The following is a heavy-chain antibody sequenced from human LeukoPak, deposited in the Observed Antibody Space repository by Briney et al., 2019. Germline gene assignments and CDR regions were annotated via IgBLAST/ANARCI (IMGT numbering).Heavy chain of an antibody. J-gene: IGHJ6*04. D-gene: IGHD5-12*01. CDR2: IIPIFGTA. V-gene: IGHV1-69*01. CDR1: GGTFSSYA. Sequence: SVKVSCKASGGTFSSYAISWVRQAPGQGLEWMGGIIPIFGTANYAQKFQGRVTITADESTSTAYMELSSLRSEDTAVYYCARGYSGYDPNSMDVWGKGTTVTVSS. CDR3: ARGYSGYDPNSMDV.